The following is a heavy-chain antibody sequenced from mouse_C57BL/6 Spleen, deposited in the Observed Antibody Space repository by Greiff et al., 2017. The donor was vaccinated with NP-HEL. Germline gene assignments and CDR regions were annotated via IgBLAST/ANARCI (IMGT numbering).Heavy chain of an antibody. CDR2: IYPGDGDT. V-gene: IGHV1-82*01. J-gene: IGHJ3*01. D-gene: IGHD1-1*01. CDR3: AREYYYGSSYKTY. Sequence: QVQLQQSGPELVKPGASVKISCKASGYAFSSSWMNWVKQRPGKGLEWIGRIYPGDGDTNYNGKFKGKATLTADKSSSTAYMQLSSLTSEDSAVYVCAREYYYGSSYKTYWGQGTLVTVSA. CDR1: GYAFSSSW.